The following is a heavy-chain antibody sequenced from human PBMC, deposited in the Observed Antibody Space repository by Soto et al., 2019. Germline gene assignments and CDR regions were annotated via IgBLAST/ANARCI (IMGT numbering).Heavy chain of an antibody. J-gene: IGHJ4*02. V-gene: IGHV4-30-4*01. CDR2: IYYSGST. Sequence: QVQLQESGPGLVKPSQTLSLTCTVSGGSISSGDYYWSWIRQPPGKGLEWIGYIYYSGSTYYNPSLTSRVTVSVATSKNQFSLKLSSVTAADTDVYYCARATIFGVVIFDYWGQGTLVTVSS. D-gene: IGHD3-3*01. CDR1: GGSISSGDYY. CDR3: ARATIFGVVIFDY.